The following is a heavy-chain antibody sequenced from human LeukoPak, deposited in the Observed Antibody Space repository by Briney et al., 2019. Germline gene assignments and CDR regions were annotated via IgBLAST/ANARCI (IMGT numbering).Heavy chain of an antibody. CDR1: GGSFSGYY. V-gene: IGHV4-34*01. CDR3: ARGGGIAVAASRYYFDY. J-gene: IGHJ4*02. Sequence: SETLSLTCAVYGGSFSGYYWSWIRQPPGKGLEWIGEINHSGSTNYNPSLKSRVTISVDTSKNQFFLKLSSVTAADTAVYYCARGGGIAVAASRYYFDYWGQGTLVTVSS. D-gene: IGHD6-19*01. CDR2: INHSGST.